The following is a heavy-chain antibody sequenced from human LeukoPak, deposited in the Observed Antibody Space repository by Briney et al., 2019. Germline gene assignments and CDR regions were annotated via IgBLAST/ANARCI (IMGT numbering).Heavy chain of an antibody. Sequence: PSQTLSLTCTVSGGSISSGSYYWSWIRQPAGKGLEWIGRIYTSGSTNYNPSLKSRVTISVDTSKNQFSLKLSSVTAADTAVYYCARDSSGNDIWGQGTTVTVSS. V-gene: IGHV4-61*02. D-gene: IGHD3-22*01. CDR3: ARDSSGNDI. J-gene: IGHJ3*02. CDR2: IYTSGST. CDR1: GGSISSGSYY.